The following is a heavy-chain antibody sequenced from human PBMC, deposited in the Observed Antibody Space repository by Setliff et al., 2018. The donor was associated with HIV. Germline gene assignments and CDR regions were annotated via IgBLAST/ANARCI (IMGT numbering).Heavy chain of an antibody. D-gene: IGHD2-2*01. J-gene: IGHJ6*03. V-gene: IGHV1-69*08. CDR2: IIPLFGAA. CDR3: ARDGRDRASTNCNGNYMEV. CDR1: GGSFSSYS. Sequence: GASVKVSCKASGGSFSSYSISWVRQAPGQGLEWMGRIIPLFGAANYAQVRDRATMTRDTSIATGYMELRSLTSDDTAVYYCARDGRDRASTNCNGNYMEVWGRGTTVTVSS.